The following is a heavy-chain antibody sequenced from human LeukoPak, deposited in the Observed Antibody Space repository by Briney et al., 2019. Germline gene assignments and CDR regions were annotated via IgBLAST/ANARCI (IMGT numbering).Heavy chain of an antibody. CDR3: AKQLGYCSDGSCYFPY. D-gene: IGHD2-15*01. CDR2: ISNNGGYT. J-gene: IGHJ4*02. CDR1: GFTFSSSA. V-gene: IGHV3-23*01. Sequence: RPGGSLRLSCAASGFTFSSSAMSWARQAPGKGLEWVSAISNNGGYTYYADSVQGRFTISRDNSKSTLCLQMNSLRAEDTAVYYCAKQLGYCSDGSCYFPYWGQGTLVTVSS.